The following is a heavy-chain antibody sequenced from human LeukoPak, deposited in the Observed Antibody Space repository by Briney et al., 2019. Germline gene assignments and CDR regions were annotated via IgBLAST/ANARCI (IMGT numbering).Heavy chain of an antibody. CDR2: INTDGSST. CDR3: ARPPNNYAYADY. J-gene: IGHJ4*02. D-gene: IGHD5-18*01. CDR1: GFTFSSYW. V-gene: IGHV3-74*01. Sequence: QPGGSLRLSCASSGFTFSSYWMHWVRQAPGKGLVWVSRINTDGSSTSYADSVKGRLTISRDNARNTLYLQMNSLRAEDTAVYYCARPPNNYAYADYWGQGTLVTVSS.